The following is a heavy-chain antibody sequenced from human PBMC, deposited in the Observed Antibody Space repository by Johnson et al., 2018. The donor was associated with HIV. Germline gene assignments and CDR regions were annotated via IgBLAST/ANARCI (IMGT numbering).Heavy chain of an antibody. J-gene: IGHJ3*02. Sequence: FTFSDSYMSWIRQAPGKGLEWVAVISHDGYNEDYGDSVKGRFTISRDNSMNTLYLQMNSLRAEDTAVYYCATFGYTSGSYLNRNDAFDIWGQGTMVTVSS. V-gene: IGHV3-30*03. CDR1: FTFSDSY. CDR3: ATFGYTSGSYLNRNDAFDI. CDR2: ISHDGYNE. D-gene: IGHD1-26*01.